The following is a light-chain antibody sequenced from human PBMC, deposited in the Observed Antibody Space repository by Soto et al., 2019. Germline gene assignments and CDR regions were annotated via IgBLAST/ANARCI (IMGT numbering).Light chain of an antibody. J-gene: IGKJ4*01. CDR2: KAS. Sequence: DIQMTQSPSTLSASVGDRVTITCRASQSISSWLAWYQQKPGKAPKLLIYKASSLESGVPSRFRGSGSGTEFPLTISSLHPDDFATYYCQQYNSYLLTFGGGTKVEIK. CDR3: QQYNSYLLT. V-gene: IGKV1-5*03. CDR1: QSISSW.